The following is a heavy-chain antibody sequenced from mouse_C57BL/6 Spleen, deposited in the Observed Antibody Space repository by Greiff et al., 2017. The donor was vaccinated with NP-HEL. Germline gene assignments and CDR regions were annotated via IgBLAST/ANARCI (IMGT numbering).Heavy chain of an antibody. Sequence: VQLQQSGPELVKPGASVKISCKASGYAFSSSWMNWVKQRPGKGLEWIGRIYPGDGDTNYNGKFKGKATLTADKSSSTAYMQLSSLTSEDSAVYFCARERNYGSSPWYFDVWGTGTTVTVSS. D-gene: IGHD1-1*01. CDR1: GYAFSSSW. CDR2: IYPGDGDT. V-gene: IGHV1-82*01. J-gene: IGHJ1*03. CDR3: ARERNYGSSPWYFDV.